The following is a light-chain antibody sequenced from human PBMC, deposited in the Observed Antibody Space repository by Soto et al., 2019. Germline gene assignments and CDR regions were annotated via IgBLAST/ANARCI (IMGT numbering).Light chain of an antibody. CDR3: SSYTSSSTYV. Sequence: QSALTQPASVSGSPGQSSTISCTGTSSDVGGYNYVSWYQQHPGKAPKLMIYDVSNRPSGVSNRFSGSKSGNTASLTISGLHAEDEADYYCSSYTSSSTYVFGTGTKVTVL. V-gene: IGLV2-14*01. CDR1: SSDVGGYNY. CDR2: DVS. J-gene: IGLJ1*01.